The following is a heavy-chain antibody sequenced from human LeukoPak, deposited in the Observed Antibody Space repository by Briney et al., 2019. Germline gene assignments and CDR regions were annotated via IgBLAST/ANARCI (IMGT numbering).Heavy chain of an antibody. CDR2: VYYSGST. V-gene: IGHV4-39*01. Sequence: PSETLSLTCTVSGGSISSSSYYWGWIRQPPGTGLEWIGSVYYSGSTYYNASLKSRVTISVGTSKNQFSLKLSSVTAADTAVYYCARLAGAPYYYYMDVWGKGTTVTVSS. D-gene: IGHD1-26*01. CDR3: ARLAGAPYYYYMDV. CDR1: GGSISSSSYY. J-gene: IGHJ6*03.